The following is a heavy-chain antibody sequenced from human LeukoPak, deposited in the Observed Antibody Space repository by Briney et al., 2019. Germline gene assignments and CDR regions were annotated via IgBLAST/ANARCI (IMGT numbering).Heavy chain of an antibody. J-gene: IGHJ4*02. CDR3: ARDRIVVLDY. CDR1: GGSISSGSYY. CDR2: IYTSGST. V-gene: IGHV4-61*02. D-gene: IGHD1-26*01. Sequence: SQTLSLTCTASGGSISSGSYYWSWIRQPAGKGLEWIGRIYTSGSTNYNPSLKSRVTISVDTSKNQFSLKLSSVTAADTAVYYCARDRIVVLDYWGQGTLVTVSS.